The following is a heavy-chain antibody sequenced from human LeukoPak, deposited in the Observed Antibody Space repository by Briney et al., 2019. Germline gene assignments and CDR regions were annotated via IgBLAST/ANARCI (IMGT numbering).Heavy chain of an antibody. CDR1: GFTFSSYA. D-gene: IGHD4-23*01. CDR2: ISYDGSDK. CDR3: ARDQAVVTRFDP. J-gene: IGHJ5*02. Sequence: PGGSLRLSCAASGFTFSSYAMHWVRQAPGKGLEWVAVISYDGSDKYYADSVKGRFTISRDNSKNTLYLQMNSLRAEDTAVYYCARDQAVVTRFDPWGQGTLVTVSS. V-gene: IGHV3-30-3*01.